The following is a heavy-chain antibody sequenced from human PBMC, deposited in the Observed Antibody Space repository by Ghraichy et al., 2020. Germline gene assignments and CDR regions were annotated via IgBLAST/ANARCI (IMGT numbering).Heavy chain of an antibody. J-gene: IGHJ2*01. Sequence: SETLSLTCAVYGGSFSDYYWSWIRQPPGKGLEWIGEINHSGSTNYNPSLKSRVTISIDTSKNQFSLKLSSVTAADTAVYYCARGARQGYWYSDLWGRGTLVTVSS. V-gene: IGHV4-34*01. CDR3: ARGARQGYWYSDL. CDR1: GGSFSDYY. CDR2: INHSGST.